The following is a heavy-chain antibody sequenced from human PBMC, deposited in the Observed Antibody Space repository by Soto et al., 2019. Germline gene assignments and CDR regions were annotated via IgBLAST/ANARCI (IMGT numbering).Heavy chain of an antibody. J-gene: IGHJ4*02. D-gene: IGHD2-2*01. CDR1: GFTFSSYG. CDR3: AIFGGYCSSTSCTIDY. Sequence: QVQLVESGGGVVQPGRSLRLSCAASGFTFSSYGMHWVRQATGKGLEWVAVIWYDGSNKYYADSVKGRFTISRDNSKNTLYLQMNSLIAEDTAVYYCAIFGGYCSSTSCTIDYGGQGTLVTVSS. CDR2: IWYDGSNK. V-gene: IGHV3-33*01.